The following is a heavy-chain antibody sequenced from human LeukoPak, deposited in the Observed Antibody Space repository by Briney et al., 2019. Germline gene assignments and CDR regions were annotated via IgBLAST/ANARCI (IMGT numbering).Heavy chain of an antibody. D-gene: IGHD5-24*01. V-gene: IGHV3-9*01. CDR3: TRREARWQFDL. CDR2: FNWKHEHE. Sequence: GRPLTLSCAVSGCNFDDYAMHWVRQAPGRGLDGVSCFNWKHEHEISADSVKGRFTVSRDNPKNPMYLQMSGLRAEDTDLYYCTRREARWQFDLWGRGTLLTVSS. CDR1: GCNFDDYA. J-gene: IGHJ2*01.